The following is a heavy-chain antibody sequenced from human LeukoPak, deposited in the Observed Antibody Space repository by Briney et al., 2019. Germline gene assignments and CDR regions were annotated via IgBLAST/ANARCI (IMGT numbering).Heavy chain of an antibody. CDR1: GFTFSSYS. CDR2: ISSSSSTI. J-gene: IGHJ4*02. Sequence: GGSLRLSCAASGFTFSSYSMNWVRQAPGKGLEWVSYISSSSSTIYYADSVKGRFTISRDNAKNLLYLQMNSLRAEDTAVYYCARDQDYCSSTSCSTNGFGFDYWGQGTLVTVSS. D-gene: IGHD2-2*01. V-gene: IGHV3-48*01. CDR3: ARDQDYCSSTSCSTNGFGFDY.